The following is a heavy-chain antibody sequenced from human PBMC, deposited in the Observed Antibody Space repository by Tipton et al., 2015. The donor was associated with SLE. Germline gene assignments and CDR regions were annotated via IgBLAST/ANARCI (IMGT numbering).Heavy chain of an antibody. D-gene: IGHD4-17*01. V-gene: IGHV1-18*01. CDR3: ARGTTTWGSDLAY. CDR1: GYTFRNYG. CDR2: ISANTGTT. Sequence: QLVQSGPEVKKPGASVKVSCKASGYTFRNYGITWVRQAPGQGLEWIGWISANTGTTNYAQNLQGRLTLTTDASTRTAYMELTSLTSDDTAVYFCARGTTTWGSDLAYWGQGTLLTVSS. J-gene: IGHJ4*02.